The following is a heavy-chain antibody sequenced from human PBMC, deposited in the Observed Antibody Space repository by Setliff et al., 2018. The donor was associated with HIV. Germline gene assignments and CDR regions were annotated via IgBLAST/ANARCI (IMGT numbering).Heavy chain of an antibody. CDR1: GGSFSGYY. CDR2: IYHSGST. CDR3: ARRIYGNNPYFDY. D-gene: IGHD4-17*01. Sequence: SETLSLTCAVYGGSFSGYYWSWIRQPPGKGLEWIGSIYHSGSTYYNPSLKSRVTISVDTSKNQFSLKLSSVTAADTAIYYCARRIYGNNPYFDYWSQGTLVTVSS. J-gene: IGHJ4*02. V-gene: IGHV4-34*01.